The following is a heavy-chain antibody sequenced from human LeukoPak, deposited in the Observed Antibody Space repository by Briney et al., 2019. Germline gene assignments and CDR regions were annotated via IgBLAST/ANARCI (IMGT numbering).Heavy chain of an antibody. CDR2: ISSSSSYI. CDR3: ARRGYSGYDFDY. V-gene: IGHV3-21*01. CDR1: GFTFSSYS. D-gene: IGHD5-12*01. J-gene: IGHJ4*02. Sequence: GGSLRLSCAASGFTFSSYSMNWVRQAPGKGLEWVSSISSSSSYIYYADSVKGRFTISRDNAKNSLYLQMNSLRAEDTAVHYCARRGYSGYDFDYWGQGTLLTVSS.